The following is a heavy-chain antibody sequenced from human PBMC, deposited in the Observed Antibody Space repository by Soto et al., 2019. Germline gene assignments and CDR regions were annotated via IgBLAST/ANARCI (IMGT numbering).Heavy chain of an antibody. J-gene: IGHJ5*02. CDR1: GGSVSSGSYY. D-gene: IGHD2-15*01. V-gene: IGHV4-61*01. CDR3: ARDYGCSGGSCPFDP. Sequence: SETLSLTCTVSGGSVSSGSYYWSWIRQPPGKGLEWIGYIYYSGSTNYNPSPKSRVTISVDTSKNQFSLKLSSVTAADTAVYYCARDYGCSGGSCPFDPWGQGTLVTVSS. CDR2: IYYSGST.